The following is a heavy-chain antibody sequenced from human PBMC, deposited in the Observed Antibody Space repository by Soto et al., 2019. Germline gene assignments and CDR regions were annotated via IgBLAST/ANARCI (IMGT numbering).Heavy chain of an antibody. Sequence: GESLKISCNGFGYSFTIYCISWVRQMPGKGLEWMGRIDPSDSYTNYSPSLQGHVTISVDKSISTAYLQWSSLRASDTGMYYCAQLRTAAVGSDLEDWGHGTLVTFSS. J-gene: IGHJ4*01. CDR3: AQLRTAAVGSDLED. CDR1: GYSFTIYC. CDR2: IDPSDSYT. D-gene: IGHD4-17*01. V-gene: IGHV5-10-1*01.